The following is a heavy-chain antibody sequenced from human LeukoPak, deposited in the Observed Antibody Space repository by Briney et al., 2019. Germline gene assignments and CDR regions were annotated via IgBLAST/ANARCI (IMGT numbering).Heavy chain of an antibody. CDR3: AKAHSSGWYYFDY. V-gene: IGHV3-74*01. CDR1: GFTFSSYW. Sequence: PGGSLRPSCAASGFTFSSYWMHWVRQAPGKGLVWVSRINSDGSSTSYADSVKGRFTISRDNAKNTLYLQMNSLRAEDTAVYYCAKAHSSGWYYFDYWGQGTLVTVSS. D-gene: IGHD3-22*01. J-gene: IGHJ4*02. CDR2: INSDGSST.